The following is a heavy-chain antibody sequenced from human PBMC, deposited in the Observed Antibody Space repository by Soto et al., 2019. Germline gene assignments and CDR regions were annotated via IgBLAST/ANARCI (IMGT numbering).Heavy chain of an antibody. CDR3: ARVAQESIRYCSSTSCYVFDY. J-gene: IGHJ4*02. CDR1: GGTFSSYA. CDR2: IIPIFGTA. V-gene: IGHV1-69*01. D-gene: IGHD2-2*01. Sequence: QVQLVQSGAEVKKPGSSVKISCKASGGTFSSYAISWVRQAPGQGLEWMGVIIPIFGTANYAQKFQGRVTITADESTSTAYMELSSLRSEDTAVYYCARVAQESIRYCSSTSCYVFDYRGQGTLVTVSS.